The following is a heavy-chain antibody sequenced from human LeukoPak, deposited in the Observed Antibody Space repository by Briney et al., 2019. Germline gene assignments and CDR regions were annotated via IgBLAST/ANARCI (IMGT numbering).Heavy chain of an antibody. CDR2: INHSGST. D-gene: IGHD4-17*01. CDR1: GGSFSGYY. V-gene: IGHV4-34*01. J-gene: IGHJ3*02. Sequence: KASETLSLTCAVYGGSFSGYYWSWIRQPPGKGLEWIGEINHSGSTNYNPSLKSRVTISVDTSKNQFSLKLSSVTAADTAVYYCARPQDYGDGAFDIWGQGTMVTVSS. CDR3: ARPQDYGDGAFDI.